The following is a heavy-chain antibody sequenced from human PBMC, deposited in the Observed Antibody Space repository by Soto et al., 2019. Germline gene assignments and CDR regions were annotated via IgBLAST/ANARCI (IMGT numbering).Heavy chain of an antibody. CDR2: ISGSGGRT. J-gene: IGHJ4*02. CDR1: GSTFSSYA. D-gene: IGHD4-17*01. V-gene: IGHV3-23*01. Sequence: EVQLLESGGALFHPGGSLDLPCAPSGSTFSSYAMSWFPQAPGKGLEWVSAISGSGGRTYYEDSVKGRFTISRDNSKNTLYLQMNSLRAEDTAVYYCAKDVTYGDYSQFAYWGQGTLVTVSS. CDR3: AKDVTYGDYSQFAY.